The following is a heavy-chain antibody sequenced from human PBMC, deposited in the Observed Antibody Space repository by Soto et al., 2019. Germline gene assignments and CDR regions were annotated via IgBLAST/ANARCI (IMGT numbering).Heavy chain of an antibody. Sequence: QVQLQQWGAGLLKPSETLSLTCAVYGGSFSGYQWSWIRQTPGKGLEWTGEINDSGNINYNPSLKIRVTMLVDTAKKQISLKLSSVTSADTAVYYCARGLILWFGELSRRGGYYYYMDGWGKGTTVTVSS. CDR1: GGSFSGYQ. D-gene: IGHD3-10*01. CDR3: ARGLILWFGELSRRGGYYYYMDG. CDR2: INDSGNI. J-gene: IGHJ6*03. V-gene: IGHV4-34*01.